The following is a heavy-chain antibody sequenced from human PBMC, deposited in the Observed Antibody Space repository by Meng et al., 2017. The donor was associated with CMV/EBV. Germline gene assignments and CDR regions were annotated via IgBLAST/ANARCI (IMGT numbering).Heavy chain of an antibody. CDR1: GLPFNTYG. V-gene: IGHV3-30*02. J-gene: IGHJ4*02. D-gene: IGHD2-2*01. CDR3: AKGPYCSTTTCSRLQYYLDY. Sequence: GASLRLSCTMSGLPFNTYGMHWVRQAPGKGLEWLAFIRYDGNDKYYADSVKGRFTISRDNSKSTLSLQLNSLRPEDTAMFYCAKGPYCSTTTCSRLQYYLDYWGQGVLVTVSS. CDR2: IRYDGNDK.